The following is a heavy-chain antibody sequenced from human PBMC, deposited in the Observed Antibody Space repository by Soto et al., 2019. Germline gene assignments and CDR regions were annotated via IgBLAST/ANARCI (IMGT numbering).Heavy chain of an antibody. CDR1: GFAFGDYI. V-gene: IGHV3-21*01. CDR2: ISRNSTSI. Sequence: PGGSLRLSCAAAGFAFGDYIMHWVRQAPGKSLEWVSMISRNSTSIHAADSVKGRFTISRDNSKNTLYLQMNSLRAEDTAVYYCARDWYDSSGYYGYYYYYGMDVWGQGTTVTVSS. CDR3: ARDWYDSSGYYGYYYYYGMDV. J-gene: IGHJ6*02. D-gene: IGHD3-22*01.